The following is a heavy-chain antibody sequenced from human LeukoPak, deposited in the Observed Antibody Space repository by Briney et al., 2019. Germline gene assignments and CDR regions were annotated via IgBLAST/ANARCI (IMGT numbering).Heavy chain of an antibody. CDR1: GGSISSSSYY. Sequence: SETLSLTCTVSGGSISSSSYYWSWIRQPPGKGLEWIGYIYYSGSTNYNPSLKSRVTISVDTSKNQFSLKLSSVTAADTAVYYCARVSGEQLFDYWGQGTLVTVSS. V-gene: IGHV4-61*01. D-gene: IGHD3-16*01. J-gene: IGHJ4*02. CDR3: ARVSGEQLFDY. CDR2: IYYSGST.